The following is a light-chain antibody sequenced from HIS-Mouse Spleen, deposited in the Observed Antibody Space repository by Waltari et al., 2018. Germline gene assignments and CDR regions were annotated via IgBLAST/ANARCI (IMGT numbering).Light chain of an antibody. J-gene: IGLJ1*01. CDR3: SSYTSSSTF. Sequence: QSALTHPASVSGSPGQSITISCPGTSSDVGGYTYVSWYQQHPGKAPKPMIYEVSNRPSGVSNRFSGSKSGNTASLTISGLQAEDEADYYCSSYTSSSTFFGTGTKVTVL. CDR2: EVS. CDR1: SSDVGGYTY. V-gene: IGLV2-14*01.